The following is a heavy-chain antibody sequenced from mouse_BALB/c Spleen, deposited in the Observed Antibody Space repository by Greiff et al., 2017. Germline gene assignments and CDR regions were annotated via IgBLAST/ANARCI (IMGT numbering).Heavy chain of an antibody. J-gene: IGHJ1*01. V-gene: IGHV1S137*01. CDR2: ISTYYGDA. CDR1: GYTFTDYA. Sequence: VQLQQSGAELVRPGVSVKISCKGSGYTFTDYAMHWVKQSHAKSLEWIGVISTYYGDASYNQKFKGKATMTVDKSSSTAYMKLASLTSEDSAIYYCAGRVRWGYFDDWGEGTTVTVSS. D-gene: IGHD4-1*01. CDR3: AGRVRWGYFDD.